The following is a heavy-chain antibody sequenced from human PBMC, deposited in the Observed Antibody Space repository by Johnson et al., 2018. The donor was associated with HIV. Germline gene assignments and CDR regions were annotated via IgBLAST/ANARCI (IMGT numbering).Heavy chain of an antibody. J-gene: IGHJ3*02. D-gene: IGHD3-22*01. V-gene: IGHV3-20*04. CDR1: GFSFDDYG. CDR2: ISWNSATK. CDR3: ARNTHYFANSGPKGNAFDI. Sequence: VRLVESGGGVVRPGGSLRLSCAASGFSFDDYGMSWVRQAPGQGLEWVSGISWNSATKDYADSVKGRFTISRDNAKNSLYLQMNSLRSEDTALYYCARNTHYFANSGPKGNAFDIWGQGTMVTVSS.